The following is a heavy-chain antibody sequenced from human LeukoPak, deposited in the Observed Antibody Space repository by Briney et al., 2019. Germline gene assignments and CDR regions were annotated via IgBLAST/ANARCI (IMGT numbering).Heavy chain of an antibody. J-gene: IGHJ5*02. CDR2: INSDGSST. V-gene: IGHV3-74*01. CDR1: GFTFSSYA. CDR3: ARATYYYDSSGYYQVGNNWFDP. D-gene: IGHD3-22*01. Sequence: GGSLRLSCAASGFTFSSYAMSWVRQAPGKGLVWVSRINSDGSSTSYADSVKGRFTTSRDNAKNTLYLQMNSLRAEDTAVYYCARATYYYDSSGYYQVGNNWFDPWGQGTLVTVSS.